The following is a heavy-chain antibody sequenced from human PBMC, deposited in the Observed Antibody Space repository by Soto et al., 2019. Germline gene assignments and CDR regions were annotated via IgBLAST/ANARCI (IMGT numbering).Heavy chain of an antibody. CDR1: GFTFSSYW. CDR2: IKQDGSEK. CDR3: ARDPSSSSMWSWFDP. V-gene: IGHV3-7*05. J-gene: IGHJ5*02. Sequence: EVQLVESGGGLVQPGGSLRLSCAASGFTFSSYWMSWVRQAPGKGLEWVANIKQDGSEKYYVDSVKGRFTISRDKAKNSLYLQMNSLRAEDTAVYYCARDPSSSSMWSWFDPWGQGTLVTVSS. D-gene: IGHD6-6*01.